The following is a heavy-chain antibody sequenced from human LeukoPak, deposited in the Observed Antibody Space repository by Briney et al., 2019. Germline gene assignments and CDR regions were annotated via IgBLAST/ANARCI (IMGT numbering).Heavy chain of an antibody. V-gene: IGHV3-74*03. CDR1: GFTFSNYW. Sequence: GGSLRLSCAASGFTFSNYWMHWVRQAPGKGRVWVSRIDSDGTTTAYADSVKGRFTISRDNSKNTMYLQMNSLRIDDTAVYYCATEGGSSDAFAFWGQGTKVTVSS. D-gene: IGHD1-26*01. J-gene: IGHJ3*01. CDR3: ATEGGSSDAFAF. CDR2: IDSDGTTT.